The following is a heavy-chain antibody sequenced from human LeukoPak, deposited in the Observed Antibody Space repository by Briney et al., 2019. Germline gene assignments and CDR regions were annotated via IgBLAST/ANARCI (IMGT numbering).Heavy chain of an antibody. V-gene: IGHV3-48*03. CDR2: ISDHGKSR. D-gene: IGHD6-13*01. J-gene: IGHJ4*02. CDR1: GFTFSNDE. Sequence: GESLRLSCAASGFTFSNDEMNCVRQTPGKGLEWVSYISDHGKSRNYVDSVKGRFTISRDNAKNSLYLQMNSLRVEDTAVYFCARARIAAPLLDYWGQGTLVTVSS. CDR3: ARARIAAPLLDY.